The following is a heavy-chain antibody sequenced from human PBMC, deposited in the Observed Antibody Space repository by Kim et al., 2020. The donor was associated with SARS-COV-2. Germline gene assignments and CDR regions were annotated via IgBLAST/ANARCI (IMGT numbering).Heavy chain of an antibody. Sequence: SETLSLTCTVSGGSISSSSYYWGWIRQPPGKGLEWIGSVYYSGSTYYNPSLKSRVTISVDTSKNQFSLKLSSVTAADTAVYYCARDSHRTESSGSHNYFDYWGQGTLVTVSS. D-gene: IGHD3-10*01. V-gene: IGHV4-39*07. CDR1: GGSISSSSYY. CDR3: ARDSHRTESSGSHNYFDY. CDR2: VYYSGST. J-gene: IGHJ4*02.